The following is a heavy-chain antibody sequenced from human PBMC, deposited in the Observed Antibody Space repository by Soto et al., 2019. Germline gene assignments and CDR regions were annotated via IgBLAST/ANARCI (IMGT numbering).Heavy chain of an antibody. CDR1: GGSISSYY. CDR2: IYYSGST. J-gene: IGHJ4*02. D-gene: IGHD4-17*01. Sequence: PSETLSLACTVSGGSISSYYWSWIRQPPGKGLEWIGYIYYSGSTNYNPSLKSRVTISVDTSKNQFSLKLSSVTAADTAVYYCARHNPSYGDVLDYWGQGTLVTVSS. V-gene: IGHV4-59*08. CDR3: ARHNPSYGDVLDY.